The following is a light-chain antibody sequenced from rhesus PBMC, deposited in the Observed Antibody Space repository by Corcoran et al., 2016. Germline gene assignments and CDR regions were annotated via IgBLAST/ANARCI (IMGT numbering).Light chain of an antibody. V-gene: IGKV3-24*04. CDR3: QQSSNLLT. CDR2: GAS. J-gene: IGKJ4*01. Sequence: ETVVTQSPATLALSPGERATLSCRASQSVGSYLAWYQQKPGKAPRLLIYGASSRATGIPDRVSGRWSGAEFTLTISSLEPEDVGIYYCQQSSNLLTFGGGTKVEIK. CDR1: QSVGSY.